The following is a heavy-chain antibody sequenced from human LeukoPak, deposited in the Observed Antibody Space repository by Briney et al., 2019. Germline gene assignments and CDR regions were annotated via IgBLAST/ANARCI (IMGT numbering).Heavy chain of an antibody. CDR2: IYYSGST. Sequence: ETLSLTCTVSGGSISSYYWSWIRQPPGKGLEWIGYIYYSGSTNYNPSLKSRVTISVDTSKNQFSLKLSSVTAADTAVYYCARRDEPDSSLDYWGQGTLVTVSS. J-gene: IGHJ4*02. CDR3: ARRDEPDSSLDY. CDR1: GGSISSYY. V-gene: IGHV4-59*08. D-gene: IGHD6-13*01.